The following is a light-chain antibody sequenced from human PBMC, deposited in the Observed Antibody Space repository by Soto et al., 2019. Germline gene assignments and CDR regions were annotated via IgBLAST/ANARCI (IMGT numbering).Light chain of an antibody. Sequence: EIVLTQSPGTLSVSPGERGTLSCRASQSVSSSYLAWYQQKHGQAPRLLMKGASSRATGIPDRFSGSSGSGTDFTLTITRLEPEDFAVYFCQQYGSSPYTFGQGTKVDIK. V-gene: IGKV3-20*01. CDR3: QQYGSSPYT. J-gene: IGKJ2*01. CDR1: QSVSSSY. CDR2: GAS.